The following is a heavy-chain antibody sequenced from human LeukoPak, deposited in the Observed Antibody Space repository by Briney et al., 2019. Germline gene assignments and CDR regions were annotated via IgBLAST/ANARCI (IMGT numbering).Heavy chain of an antibody. CDR3: GKDIRGSTSWYGLDY. J-gene: IGHJ4*02. V-gene: IGHV3-43D*03. CDR2: ISWDGGST. D-gene: IGHD6-13*01. CDR1: GFTFDDYA. Sequence: GSLRLSCAASGFTFDDYAMHWVRQAPGKGLECVSLISWDGGSTYYADSVKGRFTISRDNSKNSLYLQMNSLRAEDTALYYCGKDIRGSTSWYGLDYWGQGTLVTVSS.